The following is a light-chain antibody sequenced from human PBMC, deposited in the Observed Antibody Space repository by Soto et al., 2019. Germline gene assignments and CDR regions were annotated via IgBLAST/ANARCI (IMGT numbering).Light chain of an antibody. CDR1: QSISSD. J-gene: IGKJ4*01. Sequence: IVMTQSPATLSVSPGERATLSCRASQSISSDVAWYRQKPGQPPTLILYGASTRAIGIRASFSGSGSGTEFTLTIISLQSEDVGTYYCQQYNDWPLSFGGGTKVEIK. CDR2: GAS. V-gene: IGKV3-15*01. CDR3: QQYNDWPLS.